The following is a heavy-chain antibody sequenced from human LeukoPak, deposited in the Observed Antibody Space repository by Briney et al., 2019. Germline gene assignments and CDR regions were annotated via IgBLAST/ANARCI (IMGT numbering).Heavy chain of an antibody. CDR1: CGSISSYY. Sequence: SETLSLTCAVSCGSISSYYWSWIRQPPGKGLEWIGYIYYSGSTNYNPSLKSRVTISVDTSKNQFSLKLSSVTAADTAVYYCARDRGVRGVSFFDYWGQGTLVTVSS. CDR3: ARDRGVRGVSFFDY. D-gene: IGHD3-10*01. V-gene: IGHV4-59*01. J-gene: IGHJ4*02. CDR2: IYYSGST.